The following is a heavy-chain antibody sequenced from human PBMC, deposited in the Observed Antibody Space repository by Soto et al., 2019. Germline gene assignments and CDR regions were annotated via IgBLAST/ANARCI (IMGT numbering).Heavy chain of an antibody. Sequence: PGGSLRLSXVASGFSFSTYDMDWVRQAPGKAPEWIAHISTTSFTIYYADSVKGRFTISRDNVRNSLYLEMKSLRDEDTAVYYCARDRCFDGSCYSASDFWGQGIQVTVSS. V-gene: IGHV3-48*02. J-gene: IGHJ4*02. CDR2: ISTTSFTI. CDR1: GFSFSTYD. D-gene: IGHD3-10*01. CDR3: ARDRCFDGSCYSASDF.